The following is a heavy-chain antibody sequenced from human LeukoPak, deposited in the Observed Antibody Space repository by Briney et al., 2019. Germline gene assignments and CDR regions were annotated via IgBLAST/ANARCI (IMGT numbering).Heavy chain of an antibody. CDR1: GGSIRSYY. Sequence: SEALSLTCTVSGGSIRSYYWSWIRQPPGKGLEWIGYISYSGSTNYSPSLKSRVTISVDTSKNQFSLKLSSVTAADTAVYYCARHAGGTTYNYWGQGTLVTVSS. CDR3: ARHAGGTTYNY. CDR2: ISYSGST. V-gene: IGHV4-59*08. D-gene: IGHD1-7*01. J-gene: IGHJ4*02.